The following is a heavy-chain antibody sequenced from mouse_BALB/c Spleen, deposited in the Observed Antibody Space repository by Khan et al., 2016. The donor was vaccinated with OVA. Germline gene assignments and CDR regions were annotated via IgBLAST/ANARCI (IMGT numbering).Heavy chain of an antibody. CDR3: AIRGLRVEFDY. CDR1: GNTFINYW. CDR2: INPSTGYT. V-gene: IGHV1-7*01. J-gene: IGHJ2*01. D-gene: IGHD1-1*01. Sequence: QIQLVQSGAELAKPGASVKMSCKASGNTFINYWILWVKQRPGQGLEWIGYINPSTGYTEYNQNFKDKATLTADQSSSTAYMQLSRLTSEDSAVFYGAIRGLRVEFDYWGQGTTRTVSS.